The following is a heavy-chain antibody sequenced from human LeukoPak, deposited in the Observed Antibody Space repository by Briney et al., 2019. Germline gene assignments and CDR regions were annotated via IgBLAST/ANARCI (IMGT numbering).Heavy chain of an antibody. V-gene: IGHV4-39*01. CDR3: ARQDPGIAVAGGSY. J-gene: IGHJ4*02. Sequence: SETLSLTCTVSGGSIRSSGDYWGWLRQPPGKGLEWTGSIYYSGSTYYNPSLKSRVTISVDTSKNQFSLKLSSVTAADTAVYYCARQDPGIAVAGGSYWGQGTLVTVSS. D-gene: IGHD6-19*01. CDR2: IYYSGST. CDR1: GGSIRSSGDY.